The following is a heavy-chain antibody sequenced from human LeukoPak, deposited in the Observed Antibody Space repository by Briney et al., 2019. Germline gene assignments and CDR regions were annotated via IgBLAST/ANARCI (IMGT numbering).Heavy chain of an antibody. J-gene: IGHJ4*02. D-gene: IGHD3-10*01. CDR2: ISGSGGST. Sequence: PGGSLRLSCAASGFTFSSYAMSWVRQAPGKGLEWVSAISGSGGSTYYADSVKGRFTISRDNSKNTLYLQMNSLRAEDTAVYYCARDQYYYGSGSYNGFDYWGQGTLVTVSS. CDR1: GFTFSSYA. CDR3: ARDQYYYGSGSYNGFDY. V-gene: IGHV3-23*01.